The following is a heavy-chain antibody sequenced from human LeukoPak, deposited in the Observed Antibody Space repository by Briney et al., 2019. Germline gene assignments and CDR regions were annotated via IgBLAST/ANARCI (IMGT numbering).Heavy chain of an antibody. Sequence: PGRSLRLSCAASGFTFSSYAMHWVRQAPGKGLEWVAVISYDGSNKYYADSVKGRFTIFRDNSKNTLYLQMNSLRAEDTAVYYCARTLVVVMYYGMDVWGQGTTVTVSS. CDR1: GFTFSSYA. CDR2: ISYDGSNK. J-gene: IGHJ6*02. D-gene: IGHD3-22*01. V-gene: IGHV3-30-3*01. CDR3: ARTLVVVMYYGMDV.